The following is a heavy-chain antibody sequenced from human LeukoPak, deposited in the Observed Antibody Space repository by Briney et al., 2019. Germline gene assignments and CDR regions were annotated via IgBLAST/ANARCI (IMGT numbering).Heavy chain of an antibody. CDR2: INTYSANT. CDR3: ARAPTMYYYDSSGPHYFDY. CDR1: GYTFNNHD. V-gene: IGHV1-18*01. J-gene: IGHJ4*02. Sequence: ASVKVSCKASGYTFNNHDINWVRQAPGRGLEWMGWINTYSANTNYAQEFQDRVIMTTDTSTSTAYMELRSLRSDDTAVYYCARAPTMYYYDSSGPHYFDYWGQGTLVTVSS. D-gene: IGHD3-22*01.